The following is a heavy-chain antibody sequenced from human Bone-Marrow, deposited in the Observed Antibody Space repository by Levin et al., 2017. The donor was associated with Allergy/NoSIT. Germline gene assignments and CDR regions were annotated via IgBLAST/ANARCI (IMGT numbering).Heavy chain of an antibody. CDR3: AGGSSTTVYYFVS. CDR1: GFNFNTHS. V-gene: IGHV3-21*01. J-gene: IGHJ4*02. Sequence: PGGSLRLSCAASGFNFNTHSMNWVRQAPGKGLEWISSISSSSVYIYYADSVKGRFTISRDNAKNSLYLQMNSLRAEDTAVYYCAGGSSTTVYYFVSWGQGTLVTVSS. CDR2: ISSSSVYI. D-gene: IGHD4-17*01.